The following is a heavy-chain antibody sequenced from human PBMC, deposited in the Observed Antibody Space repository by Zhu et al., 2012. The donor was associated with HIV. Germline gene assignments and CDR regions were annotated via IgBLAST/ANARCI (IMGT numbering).Heavy chain of an antibody. D-gene: IGHD4-11*01. Sequence: QVQLQQWGAGLVKPSGTLSLGCTISGGSFSAYYWSWIRQSPGGGLEWIGEINHTGNATYNPSLKSRVTISMDTSKNQFSLKLTSVAAADAAVYYCARHQATILRYGAALELTTSTSNMDVWGPKGPTITVSS. CDR1: GGSFSAYY. V-gene: IGHV4-34*01. CDR3: ARHQATILRYGAALELTTSTSNMDV. J-gene: IGHJ6*01. CDR2: INHTGNA.